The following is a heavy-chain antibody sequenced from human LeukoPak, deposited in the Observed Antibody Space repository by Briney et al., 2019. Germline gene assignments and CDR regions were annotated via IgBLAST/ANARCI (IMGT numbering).Heavy chain of an antibody. D-gene: IGHD1-26*01. J-gene: IGHJ4*02. CDR2: INPNSGGT. CDR1: GYTFTSYY. CDR3: ARAGVGATLIDY. V-gene: IGHV1-2*02. Sequence: ASVKVSCKTSGYTFTSYYIHWVRQAPGQGLEWMGWINPNSGGTNYAQKFQGRVTMTRDTSISTAYMELSRLRSDDTAVYYCARAGVGATLIDYWGQGTLVTVSS.